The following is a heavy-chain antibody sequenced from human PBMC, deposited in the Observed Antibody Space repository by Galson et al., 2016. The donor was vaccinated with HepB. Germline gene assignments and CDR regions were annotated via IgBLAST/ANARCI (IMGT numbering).Heavy chain of an antibody. Sequence: RQPPGKGLEWTGYIYYTGSTYYSSLLKSRLAISIDTSKNQFSLKLNSVTAADTAIYYCARTSVRSGWIDPWGQGILVTVSS. V-gene: IGHV4-31*02. CDR3: ARTSVRSGWIDP. J-gene: IGHJ5*02. D-gene: IGHD3-9*01. CDR2: IYYTGST.